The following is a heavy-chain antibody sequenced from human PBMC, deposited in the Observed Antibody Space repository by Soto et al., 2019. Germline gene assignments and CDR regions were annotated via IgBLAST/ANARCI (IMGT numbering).Heavy chain of an antibody. D-gene: IGHD3-22*01. CDR3: ARRGVRGMIVVAYDY. Sequence: PSETLSLTCAVYGGSFSGYYWSWIRQPPGKGLEWIGEINHSGSTNYNPSLKSRVTISVDTSKNQFSLKLSSVTAADTAVYYCARRGVRGMIVVAYDYWGQGTLVTVSS. CDR1: GGSFSGYY. V-gene: IGHV4-34*01. J-gene: IGHJ4*02. CDR2: INHSGST.